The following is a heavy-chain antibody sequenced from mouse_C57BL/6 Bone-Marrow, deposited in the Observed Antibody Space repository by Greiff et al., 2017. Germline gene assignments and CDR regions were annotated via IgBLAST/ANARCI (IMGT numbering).Heavy chain of an antibody. Sequence: EVMLVESGGGLVKPGGSLKLSCAASGFTFSSYAMSWVRQTPEKRLEWVATISDGGSYTYYPDNVKGRFTISRDNAKNNLYLQMSHLKSEDTAMYYCARDSNYPWFAYWGQGTLVTVSA. V-gene: IGHV5-4*01. CDR1: GFTFSSYA. CDR2: ISDGGSYT. J-gene: IGHJ3*01. D-gene: IGHD2-5*01. CDR3: ARDSNYPWFAY.